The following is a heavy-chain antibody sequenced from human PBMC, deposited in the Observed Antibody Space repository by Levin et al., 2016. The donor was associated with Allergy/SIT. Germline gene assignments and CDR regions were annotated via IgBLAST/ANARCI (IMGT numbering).Heavy chain of an antibody. CDR3: ARDGPLYSSGWYRGDY. D-gene: IGHD6-19*01. CDR2: ISSSSSTI. Sequence: GRSLKISCAASGFTVSSNYMSWVRQAPGKGLEWVSYISSSSSTIYYADSVKGRFTISRDNAKNSLYLQMNSLRDEDTAVYYCARDGPLYSSGWYRGDYWGQGTLVTVSS. J-gene: IGHJ4*02. CDR1: GFTVSSNY. V-gene: IGHV3-48*02.